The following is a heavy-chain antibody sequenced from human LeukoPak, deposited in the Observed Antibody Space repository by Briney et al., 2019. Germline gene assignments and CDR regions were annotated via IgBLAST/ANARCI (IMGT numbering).Heavy chain of an antibody. CDR2: ITPTDSDI. CDR3: ARHGNWGPLDL. Sequence: GESLKISCNGSGYRFTNYWIAWVRQMPGKGLEWMGMITPTDSDIRYSPSFQGQVSFSADSSITTAYLQWNSLKASDTAMYYCARHGNWGPLDLWGQGTLVTVSS. J-gene: IGHJ5*02. CDR1: GYRFTNYW. D-gene: IGHD3-16*01. V-gene: IGHV5-51*01.